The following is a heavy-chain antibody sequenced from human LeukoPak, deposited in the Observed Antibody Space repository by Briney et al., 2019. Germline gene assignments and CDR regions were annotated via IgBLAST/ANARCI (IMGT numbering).Heavy chain of an antibody. Sequence: GGSLRLSCAASGFTFSNAWMNWVRQAPGKGLELVARIKSKPAGETTTYAAPVKGRFTISRDDSRNTLYLQMNSLKTEDTAAYYCTTCGGDCFFNYWGQGTLVTVSS. CDR2: IKSKPAGETT. D-gene: IGHD2-21*02. CDR3: TTCGGDCFFNY. CDR1: GFTFSNAW. J-gene: IGHJ4*02. V-gene: IGHV3-15*01.